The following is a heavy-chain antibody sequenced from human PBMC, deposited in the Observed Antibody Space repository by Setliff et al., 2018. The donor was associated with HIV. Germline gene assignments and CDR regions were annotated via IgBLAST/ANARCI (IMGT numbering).Heavy chain of an antibody. CDR2: IIPIFGTA. J-gene: IGHJ3*02. D-gene: IGHD5-18*01. V-gene: IGHV1-69*05. CDR1: GDTFSTYA. Sequence: GASVKVSCKASGDTFSTYAITWVRQAPGQGLEWMGGIIPIFGTANYAQKFQGRVTITTDESTSTAYMELSSLRSEDTAVYYCARNGQLWSSDAFDIWGQGTMVTVSS. CDR3: ARNGQLWSSDAFDI.